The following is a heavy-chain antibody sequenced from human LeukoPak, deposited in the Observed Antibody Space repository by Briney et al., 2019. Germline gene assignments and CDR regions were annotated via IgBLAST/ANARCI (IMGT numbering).Heavy chain of an antibody. CDR3: ARSLMYYNILTGYSPQNFDY. J-gene: IGHJ4*02. V-gene: IGHV4-59*01. CDR2: IHNSGST. CDR1: VGSISSYY. Sequence: PSETLSLTCTVSVGSISSYYWSWIRQPPGKGLEWIGYIHNSGSTSYDPSLKSRVTISVDTSKNQFSLKLSSVTAADTAVYYCARSLMYYNILTGYSPQNFDYWGQGTLVTVSS. D-gene: IGHD3-9*01.